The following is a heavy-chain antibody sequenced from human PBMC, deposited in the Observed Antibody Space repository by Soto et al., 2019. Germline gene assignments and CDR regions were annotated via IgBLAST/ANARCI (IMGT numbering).Heavy chain of an antibody. CDR2: IIPIFGTA. CDR1: GGTFSSYS. D-gene: IGHD1-26*01. J-gene: IGHJ4*01. Sequence: QVQLVQSGAEVKKPGSSVKVSCKASGGTFSSYSINWVRQAPGQGREWMGEIIPIFGTAKYAQKFQGRVTITADESTSTAYMELSSLRSEDTAVYYCARDGGRHAGGSDYWGHGTLVPVSS. V-gene: IGHV1-69*01. CDR3: ARDGGRHAGGSDY.